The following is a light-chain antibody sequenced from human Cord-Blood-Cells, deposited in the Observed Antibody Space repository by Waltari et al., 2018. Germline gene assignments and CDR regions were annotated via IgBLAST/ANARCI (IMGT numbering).Light chain of an antibody. Sequence: EIVLTQSPGTLSLSTGERATLSCRASQSGSSSYLAWYQQKPGQAPRLLIYGASSRATCIPDRFSGSGSGTDFTLTISRLEPEDLAVYYCQQYGSSPPYTFVQGTKLEIK. CDR2: GAS. CDR1: QSGSSSY. J-gene: IGKJ2*01. V-gene: IGKV3-20*01. CDR3: QQYGSSPPYT.